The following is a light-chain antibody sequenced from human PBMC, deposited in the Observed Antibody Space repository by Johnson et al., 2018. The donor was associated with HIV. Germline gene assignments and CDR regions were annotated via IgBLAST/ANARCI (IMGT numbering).Light chain of an antibody. Sequence: QSVLTQPPSVSAAPGQKVTISCSGSSSNIGSNYVSWYQQFPGTAPKLLIYENDKRPSWIPDRFSGSKSGTSANLAITGLQTLDEADYYCDAWDRGLSAGGYFGTGTKVTCL. V-gene: IGLV1-51*02. CDR3: DAWDRGLSAGGY. CDR2: END. J-gene: IGLJ1*01. CDR1: SSNIGSNY.